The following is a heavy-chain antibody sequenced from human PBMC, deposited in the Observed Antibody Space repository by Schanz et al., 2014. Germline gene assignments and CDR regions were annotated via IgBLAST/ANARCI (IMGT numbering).Heavy chain of an antibody. V-gene: IGHV3-30*02. CDR3: AKEDRNHNSDYVY. D-gene: IGHD3-22*01. CDR1: GFTFTSYS. CDR2: IRYDGSSK. J-gene: IGHJ4*02. Sequence: QVQLVQSGVGVVQPGGSLRLSCAASGFTFTSYSMHWVRQAPGRGLEWVAFIRYDGSSKYYADSVRGRFTISRDDSKNTLYLQMNSLRPEDTAVYYCAKEDRNHNSDYVYWGQGTLVTVSS.